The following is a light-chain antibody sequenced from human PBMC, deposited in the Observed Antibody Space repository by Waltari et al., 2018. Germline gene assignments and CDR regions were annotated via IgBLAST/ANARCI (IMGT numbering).Light chain of an antibody. V-gene: IGLV1-40*01. CDR1: GSKIGAGYD. J-gene: IGLJ3*02. CDR3: QSYDTSLSVV. CDR2: GST. Sequence: QSVLTQPPSVSGAPGQKVTISCTGSGSKIGAGYDVPWYQQLPRAAPKPLIYGSTSRPLGVPDRFFGSTSGTSASLAITGLQAEDEGDYYCQSYDTSLSVVFGGGTKLTVL.